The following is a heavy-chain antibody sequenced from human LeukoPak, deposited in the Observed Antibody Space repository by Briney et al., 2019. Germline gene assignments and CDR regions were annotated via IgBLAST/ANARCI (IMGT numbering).Heavy chain of an antibody. Sequence: GGSLRLSCAASGFTFSSYAMSWVRQAPGKGLEWVSAISGSGGSTYYADSVKGRFTISRDNSKNTLYLQMNSLRAEDTAVYYCAKDLISSGWYYNWFDPWGQGTLVTASS. J-gene: IGHJ5*02. CDR3: AKDLISSGWYYNWFDP. CDR2: ISGSGGST. D-gene: IGHD6-19*01. CDR1: GFTFSSYA. V-gene: IGHV3-23*01.